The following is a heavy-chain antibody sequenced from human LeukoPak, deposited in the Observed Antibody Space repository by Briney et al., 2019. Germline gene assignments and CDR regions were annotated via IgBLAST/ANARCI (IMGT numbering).Heavy chain of an antibody. CDR2: IYYSGST. V-gene: IGHV4-59*01. Sequence: SETLSLTCTVSGASISSYHWSWIRQPPGKGLEWIGYIYYSGSTNNNPSLKSRVTISVDTSKNQFSLKLSSVTAADTAVYYCARARAAGTLSWFDPWGQGTLVTVST. D-gene: IGHD6-13*01. J-gene: IGHJ5*02. CDR3: ARARAAGTLSWFDP. CDR1: GASISSYH.